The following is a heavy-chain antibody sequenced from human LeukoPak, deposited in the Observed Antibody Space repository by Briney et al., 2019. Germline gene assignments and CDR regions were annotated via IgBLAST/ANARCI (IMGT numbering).Heavy chain of an antibody. D-gene: IGHD3-16*01. CDR1: GFTFSSYS. CDR2: ISSSSSYI. V-gene: IGHV3-21*01. CDR3: ARDGPVIPGGRTDAFDI. Sequence: GGSLRLSCAASGFTFSSYSMNWVRQAPGKGLEWVSSISSSSSYIHYADSVKGRFTISRDNAKNSLYLQMNSLRAEDTAVYYCARDGPVIPGGRTDAFDIWGQGTMVTVSS. J-gene: IGHJ3*02.